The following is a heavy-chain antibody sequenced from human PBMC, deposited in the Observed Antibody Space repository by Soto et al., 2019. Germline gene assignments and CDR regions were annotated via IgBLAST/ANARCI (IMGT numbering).Heavy chain of an antibody. Sequence: LSLTCTVSGGSISSGDYYWSWIRQPPGKGLEWIGYIYYSGSTYYNPSLKSRVTISVDTSKNQFSLKLSSVTAADTAVYYCARGTMVRGVITGYYYYGMDVWGQGTTVTVSS. D-gene: IGHD3-10*01. CDR2: IYYSGST. J-gene: IGHJ6*02. CDR1: GGSISSGDYY. CDR3: ARGTMVRGVITGYYYYGMDV. V-gene: IGHV4-30-4*01.